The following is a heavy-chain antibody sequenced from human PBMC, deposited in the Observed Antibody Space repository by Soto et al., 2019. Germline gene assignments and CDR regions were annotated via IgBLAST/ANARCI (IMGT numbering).Heavy chain of an antibody. CDR3: ARGRYSYYDFWSGYSRRRYFDY. CDR1: GYTFTSYD. D-gene: IGHD3-3*01. CDR2: MNPNSGNT. Sequence: VASVKVSCKASGYTFTSYDINWVRQATGQGLEWMGWMNPNSGNTGYAQKFPGRVTMTRNTSISTAYMELSSLRSEDTAVYYCARGRYSYYDFWSGYSRRRYFDYWGQGTLVTVSS. V-gene: IGHV1-8*01. J-gene: IGHJ4*02.